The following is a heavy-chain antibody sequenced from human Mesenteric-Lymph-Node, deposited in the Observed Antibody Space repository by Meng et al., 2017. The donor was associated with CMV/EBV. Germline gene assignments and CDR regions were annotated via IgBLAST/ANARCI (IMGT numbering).Heavy chain of an antibody. J-gene: IGHJ6*02. CDR2: INPNSGGT. CDR3: ARERYQLLHYYYYGVDV. Sequence: ASVKVSCKASGYTFTGYYMHWVRQAPGQGLEWMGWINPNSGGTNYAQKFQGRVTMTRDTSISTAYMELSRLRSDDTAVYYCARERYQLLHYYYYGVDVWGQGTTVTVSS. V-gene: IGHV1-2*02. D-gene: IGHD2-2*01. CDR1: GYTFTGYY.